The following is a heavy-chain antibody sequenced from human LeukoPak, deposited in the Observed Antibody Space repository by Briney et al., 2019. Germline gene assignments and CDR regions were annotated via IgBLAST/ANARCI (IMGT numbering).Heavy chain of an antibody. CDR3: ARAWYSSSFIRYYYGMDV. D-gene: IGHD6-13*01. CDR2: MNPNSGNT. J-gene: IGHJ6*02. Sequence: ASVKVSCKASGYTFTSYDINWVRQATGQGLEWMGWMNPNSGNTGYAQKFQGRVTMTRNTSISTAYMELSSLRSEDTAVYYCARAWYSSSFIRYYYGMDVWGQGTTVTVSS. CDR1: GYTFTSYD. V-gene: IGHV1-8*01.